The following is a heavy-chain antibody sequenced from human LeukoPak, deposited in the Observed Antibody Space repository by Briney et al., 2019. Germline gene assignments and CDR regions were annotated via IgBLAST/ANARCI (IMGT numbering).Heavy chain of an antibody. CDR2: INTSGSS. Sequence: SETLSLTCTVSGNSISSYYWSWIRQPAGKGLEWIGRINTSGSSNYNPSLKSRVIMSVDTSKNQFSLKLSSVTAADTAVYYCARASGIAARQGGYFDYWGQGTLVTVSS. CDR1: GNSISSYY. CDR3: ARASGIAARQGGYFDY. D-gene: IGHD6-6*01. V-gene: IGHV4-4*07. J-gene: IGHJ4*02.